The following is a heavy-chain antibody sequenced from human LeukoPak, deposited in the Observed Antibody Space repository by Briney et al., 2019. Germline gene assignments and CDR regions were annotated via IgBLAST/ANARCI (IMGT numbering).Heavy chain of an antibody. CDR2: IRYDGSNK. V-gene: IGHV3-30*02. CDR1: GFTFSSYG. Sequence: GGSLRLSCAASGFTFSSYGMHWVRQAPGKGLEWVAFIRYDGSNKYYAASVKGRFTISRDNSKNTLYLQMNSLRADDTAVYYCAKDRGIAVAGFDYWGQGTLVTVSS. CDR3: AKDRGIAVAGFDY. J-gene: IGHJ4*02. D-gene: IGHD6-19*01.